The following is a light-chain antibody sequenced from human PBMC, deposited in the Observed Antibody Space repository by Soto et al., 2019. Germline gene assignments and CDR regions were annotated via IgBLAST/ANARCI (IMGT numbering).Light chain of an antibody. J-gene: IGLJ2*01. V-gene: IGLV2-11*01. Sequence: QSVLTQPRSVSGSPGQSVTISCSGTSGDVGGYNYVSWYQQHPGKAPKLMIYDVSKRPSGVPDRFSGSKSGNTASLTISGLQTADEADYYCCSFAGTYIFVIFGGGTKVTVL. CDR3: CSFAGTYIFVI. CDR2: DVS. CDR1: SGDVGGYNY.